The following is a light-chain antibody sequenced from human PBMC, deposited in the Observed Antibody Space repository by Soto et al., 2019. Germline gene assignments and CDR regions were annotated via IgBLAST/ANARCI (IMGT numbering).Light chain of an antibody. J-gene: IGLJ3*02. CDR1: SSNIGSHT. CDR2: SNT. V-gene: IGLV1-44*01. Sequence: QSVLTQPPSASGTPGQTIAISCSGGSSNIGSHTVNWFQQLPGTAPRLLIYSNTQRPSGVPDRFSGSNSGTSASLAISGLQYEYECDYFCATWDDSLNGGVFGGGTKVTGL. CDR3: ATWDDSLNGGV.